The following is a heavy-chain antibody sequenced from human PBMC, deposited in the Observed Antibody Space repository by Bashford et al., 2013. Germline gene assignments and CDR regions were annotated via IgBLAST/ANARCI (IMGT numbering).Heavy chain of an antibody. V-gene: IGHV1-2*02. CDR1: QYTFTGYH. J-gene: IGHJ5*02. Sequence: VASVKVSCKALQYTFTGYHLHWVRRAPDGGVEWMGWINPDGGATSYAQKFQGRVTMTRDTSINTAYLDLDRLTSDDTAVYYCARWPRGYSNAYRQQNSWFDPWGQGTLVTVSS. CDR3: ARWPRGYSNAYRQQNSWFDP. D-gene: IGHD5-18*01. CDR2: INPDGGAT.